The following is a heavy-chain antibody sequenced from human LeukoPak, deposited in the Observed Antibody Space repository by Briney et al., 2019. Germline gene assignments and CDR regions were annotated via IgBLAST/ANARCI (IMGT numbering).Heavy chain of an antibody. CDR2: ISAYNGNT. CDR3: ARFAPNRYYYDSSGYRDY. J-gene: IGHJ4*02. Sequence: GASVKVSCKASGYTSTSYGISWVRQAPGQGLEWMGWISAYNGNTNYAQKLQGRVTMTTDTSTSTVYMQMRSLRSDDTAVYYCARFAPNRYYYDSSGYRDYWGQGTLVTVSS. V-gene: IGHV1-18*01. D-gene: IGHD3-22*01. CDR1: GYTSTSYG.